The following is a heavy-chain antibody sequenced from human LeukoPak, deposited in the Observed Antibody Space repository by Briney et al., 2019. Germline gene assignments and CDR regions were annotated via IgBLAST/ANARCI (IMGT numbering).Heavy chain of an antibody. Sequence: TPETLSLTCAVYGGSFSAYYWSWIRQSPGKGLQWIAEVNHRGDTNYNPSVKGRVTISVDTSKNQFSLKVTSLTAADTAVYYCARGPTISETGYFDYWGQGTLVTVSS. J-gene: IGHJ4*03. CDR2: VNHRGDT. V-gene: IGHV4-34*01. CDR3: ARGPTISETGYFDY. D-gene: IGHD1-1*01. CDR1: GGSFSAYY.